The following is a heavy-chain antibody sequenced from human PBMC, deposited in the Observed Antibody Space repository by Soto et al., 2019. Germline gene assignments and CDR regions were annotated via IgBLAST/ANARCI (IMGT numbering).Heavy chain of an antibody. CDR3: ARPHDYYYYMDV. CDR1: GGSISGYY. CDR2: MYYSGST. V-gene: IGHV4-59*08. J-gene: IGHJ6*03. Sequence: SETLSLTCTVSGGSISGYYWSWIRQPPGKGLEWIGYMYYSGSTNYNPSLKSRVTMSVDTSKNQFFLKLSSVTAADTAVYYCARPHDYYYYMDVWGKGTTVTVSS.